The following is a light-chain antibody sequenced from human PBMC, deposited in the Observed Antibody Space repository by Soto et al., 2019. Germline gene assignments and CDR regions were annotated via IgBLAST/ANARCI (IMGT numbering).Light chain of an antibody. CDR3: QQDGSSSLYT. J-gene: IGKJ2*01. Sequence: EIVLTQSPGTLSLSPGERATLSCRASQSVSISYLAWYQQKPGQAPRLLIYGASSRATGIPDRFSGSGSGTDFTLTISRREPEDFAVYYCQQDGSSSLYTFGQGTKLEIK. CDR1: QSVSISY. CDR2: GAS. V-gene: IGKV3-20*01.